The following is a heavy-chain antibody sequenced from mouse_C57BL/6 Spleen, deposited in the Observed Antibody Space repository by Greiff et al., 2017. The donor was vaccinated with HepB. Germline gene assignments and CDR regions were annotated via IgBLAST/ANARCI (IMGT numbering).Heavy chain of an antibody. D-gene: IGHD6-1*01. V-gene: IGHV5-4*01. CDR3: ARDQLARGFFDY. CDR1: GFTFSSYA. J-gene: IGHJ2*01. CDR2: ISDGGSYT. Sequence: EVQLQESGGGLVKPGGSLKLSCAASGFTFSSYAMSWVRQTPEKRLEWVATISDGGSYTYYPDNVKGRFTISRDNAKNNLYLQMSHLKSEDTAMYYCARDQLARGFFDYWGQGTTLTVSS.